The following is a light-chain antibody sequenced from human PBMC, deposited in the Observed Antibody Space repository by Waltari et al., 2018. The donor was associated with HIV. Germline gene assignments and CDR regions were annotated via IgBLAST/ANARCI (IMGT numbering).Light chain of an antibody. CDR2: AIS. Sequence: EIQMTQSPATLSVSPGERATLSCRASQNVNKHLAWYQQKLGQPPRLLIYAISTRAPGIPARFSASGSGTEFTLTISSLQSEDFGVYYCQQYTYWPLTFGGGTKVEIQ. J-gene: IGKJ4*01. V-gene: IGKV3-15*01. CDR1: QNVNKH. CDR3: QQYTYWPLT.